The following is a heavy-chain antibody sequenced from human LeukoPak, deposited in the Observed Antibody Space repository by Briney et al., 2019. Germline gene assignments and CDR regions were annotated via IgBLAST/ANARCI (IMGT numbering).Heavy chain of an antibody. D-gene: IGHD6-19*01. J-gene: IGHJ3*02. V-gene: IGHV3-66*01. CDR2: IYSGGST. CDR3: ARGGSGWPNAFDI. CDR1: GFTVSSNY. Sequence: GRSLRLSCAASGFTVSSNYMSWVRQAPGKGLEWVSVIYSGGSTYYADSVKGRFTISRDNSKNTLYLQMNSLRAEDTAVYYCARGGSGWPNAFDIWGQGTMVTVSS.